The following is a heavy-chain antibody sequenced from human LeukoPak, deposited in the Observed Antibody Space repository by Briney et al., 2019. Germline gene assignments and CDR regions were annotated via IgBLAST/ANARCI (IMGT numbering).Heavy chain of an antibody. D-gene: IGHD5-12*01. J-gene: IGHJ4*02. CDR2: FTAYSGASI. V-gene: IGHV3-21*01. CDR3: ARGTYSGYDSSFDY. CDR1: GFTFSDYN. Sequence: PGGSLRLSCAASGFTFSDYNMNWVRQAPGKGLEWVSSFTAYSGASIYYADSVRGRFTISRDNAKNSLYLQINSLRAEDTAVYYCARGTYSGYDSSFDYWGQGTLVTVSS.